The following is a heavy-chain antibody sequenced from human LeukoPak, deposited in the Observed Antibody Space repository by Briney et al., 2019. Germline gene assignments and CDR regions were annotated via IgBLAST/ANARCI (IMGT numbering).Heavy chain of an antibody. J-gene: IGHJ4*02. Sequence: SQTLSLTCTVSGGSISSGGYYWSWIRQPPGKGLEWIGYIYYSGSTYYNPSLKSRVTISVDTSKNQFSLKLSSVTAADTAVYYCAYGSGSYLVDYWGQGTLVTVSS. CDR1: GGSISSGGYY. CDR3: AYGSGSYLVDY. D-gene: IGHD3-10*01. CDR2: IYYSGST. V-gene: IGHV4-30-4*01.